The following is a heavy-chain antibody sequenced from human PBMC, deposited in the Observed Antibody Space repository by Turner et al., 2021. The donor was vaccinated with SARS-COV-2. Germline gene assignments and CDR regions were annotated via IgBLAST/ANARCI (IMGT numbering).Heavy chain of an antibody. CDR1: GFTFSRHW. J-gene: IGHJ6*02. V-gene: IGHV3-74*01. D-gene: IGHD6-19*01. Sequence: EVQLVESGGGLVRPGGSLRLSCAASGFTFSRHWMHWVRQVPGKGLVWVSRIHTDGMITSYADSVKGRFTISRDDAKNTLYLQMNSLRAEDTAVYYCARAGPDGYSSGWNQGMDVWGQGTTVTVSS. CDR3: ARAGPDGYSSGWNQGMDV. CDR2: IHTDGMIT.